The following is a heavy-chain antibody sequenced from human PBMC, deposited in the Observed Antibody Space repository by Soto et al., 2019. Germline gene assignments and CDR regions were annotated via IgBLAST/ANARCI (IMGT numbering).Heavy chain of an antibody. V-gene: IGHV2-5*02. D-gene: IGHD6-13*01. CDR2: IYWDDAK. CDR1: GFSLTTSGVG. J-gene: IGHJ4*02. CDR3: AHRRRYSSSWYAGFDY. Sequence: SGPTLVNPTQTLTLTCTFSGFSLTTSGVGMGWIRQPPGKALEWLALIYWDDAKRYSPSLRSRLTITKDTSKNQVVLTMTNMDPVDTATYYCAHRRRYSSSWYAGFDYWGQGTLVTVSS.